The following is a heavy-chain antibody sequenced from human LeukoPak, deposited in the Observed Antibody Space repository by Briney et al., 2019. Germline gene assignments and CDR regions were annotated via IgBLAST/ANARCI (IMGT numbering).Heavy chain of an antibody. V-gene: IGHV3-21*04. CDR1: GFTVSSNY. Sequence: GGSLRLSCAASGFTVSSNYMSWVRQAPGKGLEWVSSVSYTGTYIYYADSVKGRFTISRDNAQNSLYLQMNSLRAEDTAIYYCVRDRGTYRPIDYWGQGTLVTVSS. CDR3: VRDRGTYRPIDY. J-gene: IGHJ4*02. D-gene: IGHD1-26*01. CDR2: VSYTGTYI.